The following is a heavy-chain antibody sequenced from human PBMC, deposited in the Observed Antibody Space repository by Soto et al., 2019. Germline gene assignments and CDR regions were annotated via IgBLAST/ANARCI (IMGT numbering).Heavy chain of an antibody. CDR3: AKKTDSGRFAPSFDY. D-gene: IGHD3-10*01. J-gene: IGHJ4*02. CDR2: ISWNSGSI. V-gene: IGHV3-9*01. CDR1: GFTFDDYA. Sequence: EVQLVESGGGLVQPGRSLRLSCAASGFTFDDYAMHWVRQAPGKGLEWVSGISWNSGSIGYADSVKGRFTISRDNAKNSLYLQMNSLRAEDTALYYCAKKTDSGRFAPSFDYWGQGTLVTVSS.